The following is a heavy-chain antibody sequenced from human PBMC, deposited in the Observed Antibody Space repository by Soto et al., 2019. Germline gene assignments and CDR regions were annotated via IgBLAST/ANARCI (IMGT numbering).Heavy chain of an antibody. V-gene: IGHV3-23*01. CDR2: ISGSGGST. Sequence: PGGSLSLSYAVSGFTINSHAMSWVRQAPGKGLEWVSAISGSGGSTYYADSVKGRFTISRDNSKNTLYLQMNSLRAEDTAVYYCAKDQSGTQLSDYYYGMDVWGQGTTVTVSS. D-gene: IGHD3-10*01. CDR1: GFTINSHA. J-gene: IGHJ6*02. CDR3: AKDQSGTQLSDYYYGMDV.